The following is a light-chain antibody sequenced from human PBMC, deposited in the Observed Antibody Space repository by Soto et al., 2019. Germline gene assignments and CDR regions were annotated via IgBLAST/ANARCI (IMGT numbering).Light chain of an antibody. CDR1: SSDIGRYNY. V-gene: IGLV2-14*01. CDR2: EVT. CDR3: NSFRVSHLYV. Sequence: QSVLTQPASVSGSPGQSVTISCTGTSSDIGRYNYVSWYQQHPGKAPKLLIYEVTHRPSGVSDRFSASKSGNTASLTISGLQAEDEADYYCNSFRVSHLYVFGTGTKSPS. J-gene: IGLJ1*01.